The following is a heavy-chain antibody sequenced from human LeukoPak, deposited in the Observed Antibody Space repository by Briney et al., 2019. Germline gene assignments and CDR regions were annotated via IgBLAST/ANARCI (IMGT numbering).Heavy chain of an antibody. CDR1: GGSISSGSYY. CDR2: IYTSGST. D-gene: IGHD4-23*01. Sequence: SETLSLTCTVSGGSISSGSYYWRWIRQPAGKGLEWIGRIYTSGSTNYNPSLKSRVTISVDTSKNQFSLKLSSVTAADTAVYYCARETTVVFDYWGQGTLVTVSS. J-gene: IGHJ4*02. V-gene: IGHV4-61*02. CDR3: ARETTVVFDY.